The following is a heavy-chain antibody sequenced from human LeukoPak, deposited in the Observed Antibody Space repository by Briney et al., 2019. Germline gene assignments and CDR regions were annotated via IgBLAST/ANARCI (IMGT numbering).Heavy chain of an antibody. CDR3: AKGEPMVPFEY. J-gene: IGHJ4*02. D-gene: IGHD4/OR15-4a*01. V-gene: IGHV3-30*02. CDR1: GLTFGSYG. CDR2: IRYDGTNK. Sequence: GRCLRPSWAVSGLTFGSYGTGWVRQAPGKGLDWAAFIRYDGTNKYYADSVKGRFTISRDNSKNTLYLQMNSLRPEDTAVYYCAKGEPMVPFEYWGQGTLVTVSS.